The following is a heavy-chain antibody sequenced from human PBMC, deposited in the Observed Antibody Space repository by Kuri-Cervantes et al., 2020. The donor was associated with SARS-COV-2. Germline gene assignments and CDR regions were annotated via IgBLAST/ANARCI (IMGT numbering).Heavy chain of an antibody. D-gene: IGHD3-10*01. CDR1: GFTVSSNY. J-gene: IGHJ4*02. CDR3: ARDWLRGVINY. V-gene: IGHV3-53*01. Sequence: GESLKISCAASGFTVSSNYMSWVRQAPGKGLEWVSVIYSGGSTYYADSVKGRFTISRDNSKNTLYLQMNSLRAEDTAVYYCARDWLRGVINYWGQGTLVTVSS. CDR2: IYSGGST.